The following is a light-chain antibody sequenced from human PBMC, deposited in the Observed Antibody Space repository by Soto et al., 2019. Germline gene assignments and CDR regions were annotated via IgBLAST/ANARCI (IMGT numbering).Light chain of an antibody. J-gene: IGLJ2*01. CDR3: SSYAGSNTLA. Sequence: QSVLTQPPSTSGSPGQSVTISCTGTSSDVGGYNFVSWYQQHPGKAPKLIIYEVSRRPSGVPDRFSGSKSGNTASLTVSGLQAEDEDDYHCSSYAGSNTLAFGGGTKLTVL. CDR2: EVS. CDR1: SSDVGGYNF. V-gene: IGLV2-8*01.